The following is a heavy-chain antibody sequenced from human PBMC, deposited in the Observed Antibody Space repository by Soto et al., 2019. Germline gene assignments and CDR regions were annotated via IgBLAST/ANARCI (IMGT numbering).Heavy chain of an antibody. CDR1: GGSISSYY. Sequence: SETLSLTCTVSGGSISSYYWSWIRQPPGKGLEWIGYIYYSGSTNYNPSLKSRVTISVDTSKNQFSLKLSSVTAADTAVYYCAREWCSATSCYGVDYWGQGTLVTVSS. V-gene: IGHV4-59*01. CDR2: IYYSGST. CDR3: AREWCSATSCYGVDY. J-gene: IGHJ4*02. D-gene: IGHD2-2*01.